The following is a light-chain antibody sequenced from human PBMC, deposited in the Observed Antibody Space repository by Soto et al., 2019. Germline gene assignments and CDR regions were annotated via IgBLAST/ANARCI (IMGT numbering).Light chain of an antibody. V-gene: IGKV3-20*01. CDR1: QSVTSSY. CDR2: GAS. Sequence: EIVLTQSPGTLSLSPGERATLSCRASQSVTSSYLAWYQQKPGQAPRLLIYGASSRATGIRDRFSGSGSGTDFTLTISRLEPEDFAVYYWQQYGNSPLTFGGGTKVEIK. CDR3: QQYGNSPLT. J-gene: IGKJ4*01.